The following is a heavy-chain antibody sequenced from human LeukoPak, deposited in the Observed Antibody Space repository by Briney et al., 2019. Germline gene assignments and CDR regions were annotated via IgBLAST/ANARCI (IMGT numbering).Heavy chain of an antibody. CDR3: APTRYYYDSSGYYFDY. Sequence: GGSLRLSCAASGFTFSSYAMHWVRQAPGKGLEWVAVISYDGSNKYYADSVKGRFTISRDNAKNSLYLQMNSLRAEDTAVYYCAPTRYYYDSSGYYFDYWGQGTLVTVSS. CDR1: GFTFSSYA. V-gene: IGHV3-30-3*01. J-gene: IGHJ4*02. CDR2: ISYDGSNK. D-gene: IGHD3-22*01.